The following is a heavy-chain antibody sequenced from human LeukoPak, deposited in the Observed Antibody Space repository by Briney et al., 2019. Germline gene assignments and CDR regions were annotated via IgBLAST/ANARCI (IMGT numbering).Heavy chain of an antibody. Sequence: GSLRLSCAASGFSFNDYAMSWVRQAPGKGLEWIGYIYYSGSTNYNPSLKSRVTISIDTSKNQFSLKLSSVTAADTAVYYCARHQWVPAFDIWGQGTMVTVSS. CDR1: GFSFNDYA. J-gene: IGHJ3*02. D-gene: IGHD1-26*01. CDR3: ARHQWVPAFDI. V-gene: IGHV4-59*08. CDR2: IYYSGST.